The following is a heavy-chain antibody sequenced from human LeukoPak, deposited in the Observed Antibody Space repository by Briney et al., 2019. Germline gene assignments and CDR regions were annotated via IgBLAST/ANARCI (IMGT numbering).Heavy chain of an antibody. V-gene: IGHV1-46*01. J-gene: IGHJ6*03. Sequence: ASVKVSCKAYGYTFTSYYMHWVRQAPGQGLEWMGIINPSGGSTSYAQKFQGRVTMTRDTSTSTVYMELSSLRSEDTAVYYCARGPSGSYFVGYYYYMDVWGKGTTVTISS. D-gene: IGHD1-26*01. CDR3: ARGPSGSYFVGYYYYMDV. CDR1: GYTFTSYY. CDR2: INPSGGST.